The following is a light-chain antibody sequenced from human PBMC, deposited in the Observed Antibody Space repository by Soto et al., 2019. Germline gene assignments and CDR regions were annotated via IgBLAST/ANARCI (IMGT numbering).Light chain of an antibody. J-gene: IGLJ3*02. CDR1: SSDVGGYNY. Sequence: QSALTQPASVSGSPGQSITISCTGTSSDVGGYNYVSWYQQHPGKAPKLMIYEVSNRPSGVSNRFSGSKSGNTASLTISGLHAEDGADYCCSSYTSSSTLVFGGGTKVTVL. CDR2: EVS. V-gene: IGLV2-14*01. CDR3: SSYTSSSTLV.